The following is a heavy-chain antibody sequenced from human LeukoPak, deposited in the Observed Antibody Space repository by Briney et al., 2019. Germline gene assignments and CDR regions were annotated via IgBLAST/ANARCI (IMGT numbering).Heavy chain of an antibody. Sequence: SVKVSCKASGGTFSSYAISWVRQAPGQGLEWMGRIIPIFGTANYAQKFQGRVTITTDESTSTAYIELSSLRSEDTAVYHCARTYCSSTSCLDYAIDYWGQGTLVTVSS. D-gene: IGHD2-2*01. CDR2: IIPIFGTA. J-gene: IGHJ4*02. CDR3: ARTYCSSTSCLDYAIDY. V-gene: IGHV1-69*05. CDR1: GGTFSSYA.